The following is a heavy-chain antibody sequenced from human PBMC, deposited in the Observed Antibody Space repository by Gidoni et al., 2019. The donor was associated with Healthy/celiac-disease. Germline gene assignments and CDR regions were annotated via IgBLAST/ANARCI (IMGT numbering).Heavy chain of an antibody. D-gene: IGHD6-19*01. Sequence: QVQLQQWGAGLLKPSETLSLTCAVSGGSFSGYYWSWIRQPPRKGLEWIGEINHSGSTNYNPSLKSRVTISVDTSKNQFSLKLSSVTAADTAVYYCARGRYSSGWYRFDYWGQGTLVTVSS. CDR2: INHSGST. CDR3: ARGRYSSGWYRFDY. J-gene: IGHJ4*02. V-gene: IGHV4-34*01. CDR1: GGSFSGYY.